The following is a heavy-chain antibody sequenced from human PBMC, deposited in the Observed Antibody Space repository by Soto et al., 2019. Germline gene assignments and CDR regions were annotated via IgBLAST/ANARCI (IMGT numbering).Heavy chain of an antibody. J-gene: IGHJ6*03. CDR2: INHSGST. D-gene: IGHD5-18*01. V-gene: IGHV4-34*01. CDR1: GGSFSGYY. CDR3: ASVSRIQLWEKPSYYYYMDV. Sequence: SETLSLTCAVYGGSFSGYYWSWIRQPPGKGLEWIGEINHSGSTNYNPSLKSRVTISVDTSKSQFSLKLSSVTAADTAVYYCASVSRIQLWEKPSYYYYMDVWGKGTTVTVSS.